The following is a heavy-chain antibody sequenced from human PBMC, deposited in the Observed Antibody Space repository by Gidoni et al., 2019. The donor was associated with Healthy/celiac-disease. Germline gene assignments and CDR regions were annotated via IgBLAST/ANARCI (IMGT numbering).Heavy chain of an antibody. CDR3: ARGRFGDPSLYYFDY. CDR1: GYTFTGYY. Sequence: QVQLVQSGAEVKKPGASVQVSCKASGYTFTGYYMPWVRQAPGQGLEWMGWINPNSGGTNYAQKFQGRVTMTRDTSISTAYMELSRLRSDDTAVYYCARGRFGDPSLYYFDYWGQGTLVTVSS. CDR2: INPNSGGT. D-gene: IGHD3-16*01. V-gene: IGHV1-2*02. J-gene: IGHJ4*02.